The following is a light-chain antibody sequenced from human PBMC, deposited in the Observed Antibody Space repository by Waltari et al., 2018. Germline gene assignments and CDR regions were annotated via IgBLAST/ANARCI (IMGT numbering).Light chain of an antibody. V-gene: IGLV2-11*01. CDR3: CSYAGSALRV. CDR2: DVN. J-gene: IGLJ3*02. CDR1: SSDVGGYNY. Sequence: QSALTQPRPVSGSPGQSVTISCTGTSSDVGGYNYVSWYQQHPGKAPQLMIYDVNRRPSGVPDRFSGSKSGNTASLTISGLQAEDEADYYCCSYAGSALRVFGGGTKLTVL.